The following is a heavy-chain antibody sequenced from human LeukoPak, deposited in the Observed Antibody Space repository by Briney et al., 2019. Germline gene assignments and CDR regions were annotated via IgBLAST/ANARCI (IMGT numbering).Heavy chain of an antibody. CDR1: GVTFSTYG. J-gene: IGHJ4*02. CDR3: AKSRGSGLFDY. D-gene: IGHD3-10*01. V-gene: IGHV3-23*01. Sequence: GGTLRLSCAASGVTFSTYGMPWVRQAPGMGLEWVSGSTGSSTSTYYSDSVKGRFTISRDNSKNTLYLQMNSLRAEDTAVYYCAKSRGSGLFDYWGQGTLVTVSS. CDR2: STGSSTST.